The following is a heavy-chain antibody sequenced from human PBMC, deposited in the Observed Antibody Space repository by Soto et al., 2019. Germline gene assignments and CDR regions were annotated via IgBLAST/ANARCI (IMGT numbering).Heavy chain of an antibody. Sequence: VASVKVSCKASGGTFSSYAISWVRQAPGQGLEWMGGIIPIFGTANYAQKFQGRVTITADKSTSTAYMELSSLRSEDTAVYYCARSAVITWDPSLPWDYYYYYGMDVWGQGTTVTVSS. CDR2: IIPIFGTA. CDR3: ARSAVITWDPSLPWDYYYYYGMDV. J-gene: IGHJ6*02. V-gene: IGHV1-69*06. D-gene: IGHD3-22*01. CDR1: GGTFSSYA.